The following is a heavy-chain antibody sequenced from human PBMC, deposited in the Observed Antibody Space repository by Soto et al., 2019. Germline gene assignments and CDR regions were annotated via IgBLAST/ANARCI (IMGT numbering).Heavy chain of an antibody. CDR3: ARIGDIVLVPAAIGYGMDV. J-gene: IGHJ6*02. CDR1: GYSFTSYW. V-gene: IGHV5-51*01. Sequence: GESLKISCKGSGYSFTSYWIGWVRQMPGKGLDWMGIIYPGDSDTRYSPSFQGQVTISADKSISTAYLQWSSLKASDTAMYYCARIGDIVLVPAAIGYGMDVWGQGTTVTVSS. D-gene: IGHD2-2*01. CDR2: IYPGDSDT.